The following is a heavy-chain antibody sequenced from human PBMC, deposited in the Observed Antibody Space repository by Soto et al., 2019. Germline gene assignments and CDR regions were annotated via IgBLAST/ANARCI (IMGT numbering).Heavy chain of an antibody. CDR3: AARRGGYDLDSSGWYF. J-gene: IGHJ4*02. CDR2: IYPGDSDT. Sequence: GESLKISCKGSGYSFTSYWIGWVRQMPGKGLEWMGIIYPGDSDTRYSPSFQGQVTISAGKSISTAYLQWSSLKASDTAMYYCAARRGGYDLDSSGWYFWGQGTLVTVSS. D-gene: IGHD6-19*01. V-gene: IGHV5-51*01. CDR1: GYSFTSYW.